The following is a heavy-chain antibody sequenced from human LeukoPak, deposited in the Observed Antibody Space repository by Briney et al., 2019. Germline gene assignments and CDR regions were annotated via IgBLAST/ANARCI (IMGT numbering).Heavy chain of an antibody. CDR2: ISAYNGNT. Sequence: ASVKVSCKASGYTFTSYGISWVRQAPGQGLEWMGWISAYNGNTNYAQKLQGRVTMTTDTSTSTAYMELRSLRSDDTAVYYCARVRKDIVVVPAAIGWFDPWGQGTLVTVSS. D-gene: IGHD2-2*02. J-gene: IGHJ5*02. V-gene: IGHV1-18*01. CDR1: GYTFTSYG. CDR3: ARVRKDIVVVPAAIGWFDP.